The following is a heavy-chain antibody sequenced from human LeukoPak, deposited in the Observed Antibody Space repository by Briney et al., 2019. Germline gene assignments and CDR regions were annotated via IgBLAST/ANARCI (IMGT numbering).Heavy chain of an antibody. CDR3: ARHYYGSGSYVDY. V-gene: IGHV4-34*01. J-gene: IGHJ4*02. CDR2: INHSGST. CDR1: GGSFSGYY. D-gene: IGHD3-10*01. Sequence: PSETLSLTCAVYGGSFSGYYWSWIRQPPGKGLEWIGEINHSGSTNYNPSLKSRVTMSVDTSKNQFSLKLSSVTAADTAVYYCARHYYGSGSYVDYWGQGTLVTVSS.